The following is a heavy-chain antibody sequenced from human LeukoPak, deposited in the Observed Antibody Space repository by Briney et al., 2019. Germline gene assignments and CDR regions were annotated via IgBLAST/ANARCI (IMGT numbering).Heavy chain of an antibody. Sequence: SETPSLTCTVSGGCISSNNSYWGWIRQPPGKGLEWIGEINNSGSTNYNPSLKSRVTITVDMSKNQVSLKLRSVTAADTAVYDCARESSGYQDAFDIWGQGKMVNVSS. V-gene: IGHV4-39*07. D-gene: IGHD3-22*01. J-gene: IGHJ3*02. CDR2: INNSGST. CDR1: GGCISSNNSY. CDR3: ARESSGYQDAFDI.